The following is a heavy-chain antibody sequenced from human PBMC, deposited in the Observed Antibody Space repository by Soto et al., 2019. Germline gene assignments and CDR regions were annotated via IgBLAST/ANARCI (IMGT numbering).Heavy chain of an antibody. CDR3: ARYSDFWSGYTANGMDV. V-gene: IGHV4-30-4*01. Sequence: SETLSLTGTVSGGSISSGDYYWSWIRQPPGKGLEWIGYIYYSGSTYYNPSLKSRVTISVDTSKNQFSLKLSSVTAADTAVYYCARYSDFWSGYTANGMDVWGQGTTVTVSS. D-gene: IGHD3-3*01. CDR1: GGSISSGDYY. J-gene: IGHJ6*02. CDR2: IYYSGST.